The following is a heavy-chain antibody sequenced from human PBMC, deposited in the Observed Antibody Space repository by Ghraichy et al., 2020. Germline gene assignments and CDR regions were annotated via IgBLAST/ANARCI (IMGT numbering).Heavy chain of an antibody. CDR3: ARDVRAVAGYYYYGMDV. Sequence: LSLTCAASGFTFSSYSMNWVRQAPGKGLEWVSYISSSSSTIYYADSVKGRFTISRDNAKNSLYLQMNSLRDEDTAVYYCARDVRAVAGYYYYGMDVWGQGTTVTVSS. D-gene: IGHD6-19*01. J-gene: IGHJ6*02. CDR1: GFTFSSYS. V-gene: IGHV3-48*02. CDR2: ISSSSSTI.